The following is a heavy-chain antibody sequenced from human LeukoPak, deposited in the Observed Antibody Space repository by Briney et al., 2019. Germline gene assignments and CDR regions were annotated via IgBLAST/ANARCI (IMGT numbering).Heavy chain of an antibody. J-gene: IGHJ4*02. V-gene: IGHV1-46*01. CDR2: INSSGGST. Sequence: FWAAGCTFTSYYMQWGRRAPGQGREGMGIINSSGGSTSYAQNFQGRVTMPRDTSTSTVYMELSSLRSEDTAVYYCARETRLGSTSCGVDYWGQGTLVTVSS. CDR1: GCTFTSYY. CDR3: ARETRLGSTSCGVDY. D-gene: IGHD2-2*01.